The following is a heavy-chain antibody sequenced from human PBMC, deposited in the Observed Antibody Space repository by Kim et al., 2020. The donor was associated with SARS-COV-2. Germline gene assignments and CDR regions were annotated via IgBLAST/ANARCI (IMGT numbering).Heavy chain of an antibody. D-gene: IGHD3-10*01. V-gene: IGHV1-18*04. CDR3: AREALSGGEFQH. J-gene: IGHJ1*01. CDR2: ISAYNGNT. Sequence: ASVKVSCKASGYTFTSYGISWVRQAPGQGLEWMGWISAYNGNTNYAQKFQGRVTMTTDTSTSTAYMELRSLRSDDTAVYYCAREALSGGEFQHWGQGTLVTVSS. CDR1: GYTFTSYG.